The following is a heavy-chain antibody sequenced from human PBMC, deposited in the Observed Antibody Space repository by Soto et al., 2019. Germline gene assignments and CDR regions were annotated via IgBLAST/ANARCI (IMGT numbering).Heavy chain of an antibody. CDR2: IYYSGST. V-gene: IGHV4-39*01. CDR3: TSDYGDYVGYFDY. Sequence: QLQLQESGPGLVKPSETLSLTCTVSGGSISSSSYYWGWIRQPPGKGLEWIGSIYYSGSTYYNPSLKSRVTTSVDTSKNQFSLKLSSVTAADTAVYYCTSDYGDYVGYFDYWGQGTLVTVSS. D-gene: IGHD4-17*01. CDR1: GGSISSSSYY. J-gene: IGHJ4*02.